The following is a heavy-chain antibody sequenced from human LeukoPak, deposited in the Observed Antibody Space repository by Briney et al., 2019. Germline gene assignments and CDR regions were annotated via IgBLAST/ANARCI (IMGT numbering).Heavy chain of an antibody. CDR3: ARLPNYDFWSGYYAKRGDAFDI. CDR1: GYSNSSGYY. V-gene: IGHV4-38-2*01. CDR2: IYHSGST. J-gene: IGHJ3*02. D-gene: IGHD3-3*01. Sequence: SETLSLTCAVSGYSNSSGYYWGWIRQPPGNGLEWIGSIYHSGSTYYNPSLKSRVTISVDTSKNQFSLKLSSVTAADTAVYYCARLPNYDFWSGYYAKRGDAFDIWGQGTMVTVSS.